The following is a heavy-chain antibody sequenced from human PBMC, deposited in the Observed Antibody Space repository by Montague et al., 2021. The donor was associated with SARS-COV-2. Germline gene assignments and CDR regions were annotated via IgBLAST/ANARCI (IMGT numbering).Heavy chain of an antibody. V-gene: IGHV4-4*09. Sequence: SETLSLTCTFSFFSLPDPSRSWIRQSPGKGLEWIGYISSNGKTNYNPSLKSRVTLSADASRNEFSLKPDSVTAADTAVYFCARRGYYDSAGYHWHLDLWGRGMLVTVSS. CDR1: FFSLPDPS. CDR3: ARRGYYDSAGYHWHLDL. J-gene: IGHJ2*01. D-gene: IGHD3-22*01. CDR2: ISSNGKT.